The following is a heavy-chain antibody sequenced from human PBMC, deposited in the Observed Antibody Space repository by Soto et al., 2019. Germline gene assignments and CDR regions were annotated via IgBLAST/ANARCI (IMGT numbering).Heavy chain of an antibody. CDR2: VSWNSGTR. CDR3: ATDIFPTSAHGSGSYPFSDY. Sequence: GGSLRLSCAASGFTFDDYAMHWFRQVPGKGLEWVAGVSWNSGTRAYGDSVKGRFTISRDNAKNSLYLEMNSLRLEDTALYYCATDIFPTSAHGSGSYPFSDYWGQGTRVTVSS. V-gene: IGHV3-9*01. CDR1: GFTFDDYA. D-gene: IGHD3-10*01. J-gene: IGHJ4*02.